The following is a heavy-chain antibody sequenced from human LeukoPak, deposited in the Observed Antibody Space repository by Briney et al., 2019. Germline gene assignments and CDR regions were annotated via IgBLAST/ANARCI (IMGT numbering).Heavy chain of an antibody. CDR3: ARDGSRSWSLNTWFDP. CDR2: ITHSGSIL. D-gene: IGHD6-13*01. CDR1: GFTFSDYY. Sequence: GGSLRLSCAASGFTFSDYYMTWIRQAPGKGLERAAYITHSGSILYYADSVKGRFTISRDNAKNSLFLQMNSLRAEDTAVYYCARDGSRSWSLNTWFDPWGQGTQVTVSS. V-gene: IGHV3-11*04. J-gene: IGHJ5*02.